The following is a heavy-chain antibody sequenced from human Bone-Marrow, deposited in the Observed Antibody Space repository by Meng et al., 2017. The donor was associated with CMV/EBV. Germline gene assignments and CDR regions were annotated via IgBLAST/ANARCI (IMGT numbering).Heavy chain of an antibody. Sequence: ISRSSWGWIRHPPGKWLEWIGTIYHNGNTYYHPSLKSRVTISVDTSKNHFSLKLSSVTAADMAMYYCARHIRGDFWSGTSSFYFDYWGQGTLVTVSS. J-gene: IGHJ4*02. CDR1: ISRSS. CDR2: IYHNGNT. CDR3: ARHIRGDFWSGTSSFYFDY. D-gene: IGHD3-3*01. V-gene: IGHV4-39*01.